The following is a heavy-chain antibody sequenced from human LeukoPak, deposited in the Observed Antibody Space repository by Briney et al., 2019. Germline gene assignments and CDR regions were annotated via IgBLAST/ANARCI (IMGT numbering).Heavy chain of an antibody. D-gene: IGHD1-26*01. J-gene: IGHJ4*02. CDR3: ARAYSRSYSHFDD. Sequence: SETLSLTCTVSGGSISGYYWSWIRQPPGKGLEWIGYIYTSGITNYNPSLKGRVAISVDTSKNQFSLRLSSVTAADTAMYFCARAYSRSYSHFDDWGQGTLVTVSS. V-gene: IGHV4-4*09. CDR2: IYTSGIT. CDR1: GGSISGYY.